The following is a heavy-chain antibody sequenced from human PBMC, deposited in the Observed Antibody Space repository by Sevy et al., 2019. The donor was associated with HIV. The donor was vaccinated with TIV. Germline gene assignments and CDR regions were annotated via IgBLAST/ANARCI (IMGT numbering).Heavy chain of an antibody. CDR2: ISSSGSTI. CDR1: GFTFSSYE. J-gene: IGHJ4*02. D-gene: IGHD4-17*01. Sequence: LSLTCAASGFTFSSYEMNWVRQAPGKGLEWVSYISSSGSTIYYADSVKGRFTISRDNAKNSLYLQMNSLRAEDTAVYYCARSTVTTGGGYWGQGTLVTVSS. V-gene: IGHV3-48*03. CDR3: ARSTVTTGGGY.